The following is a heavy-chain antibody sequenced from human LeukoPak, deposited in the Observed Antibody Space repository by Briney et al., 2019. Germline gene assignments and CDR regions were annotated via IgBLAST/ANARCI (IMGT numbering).Heavy chain of an antibody. CDR2: IYTSGST. D-gene: IGHD3-10*01. CDR1: GGSISSYY. CDR3: AKEIGYYGSGSPGFDY. V-gene: IGHV4-4*07. J-gene: IGHJ4*02. Sequence: PSETLSLTCTVSGGSISSYYWSWIRQPAGKGLEWIGRIYTSGSTNYNPSLKSRVTMSVDTSKNQFSLKLSSVTAADTAVYYCAKEIGYYGSGSPGFDYWGQGTLVPVSS.